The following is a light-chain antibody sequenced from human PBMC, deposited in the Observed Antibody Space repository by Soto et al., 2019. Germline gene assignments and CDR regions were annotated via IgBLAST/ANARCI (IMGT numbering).Light chain of an antibody. CDR2: SSD. CDR1: SSNIGSNT. CDR3: AAWDDSLSAYV. V-gene: IGLV1-44*01. Sequence: QSVLTQPPSASGTPGQRVTISCSGVSSNIGSNTVNWFQQLPGAAPKLFIYSSDQRPSGVPDRISGSKSGTSASLAISGLQSEDEADYYCAAWDDSLSAYVFGTGTKVTVL. J-gene: IGLJ1*01.